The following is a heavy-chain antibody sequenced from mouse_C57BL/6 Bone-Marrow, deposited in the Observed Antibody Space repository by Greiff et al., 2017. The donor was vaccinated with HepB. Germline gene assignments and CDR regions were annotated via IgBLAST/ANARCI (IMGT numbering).Heavy chain of an antibody. CDR2: IYPGSGST. CDR1: GYTFTSYW. D-gene: IGHD1-1*01. Sequence: VQLQHPGAELVKPGASVKMSCTASGYTFTSYWITWVKQRPGQGLEWIGDIYPGSGSTNYNEKFKSKATLTVDTSSSTAYMQLSSLTSEDSAVYYCARSYYGSSYGYYAMDYWGQGTSVTVSS. CDR3: ARSYYGSSYGYYAMDY. J-gene: IGHJ4*01. V-gene: IGHV1-55*01.